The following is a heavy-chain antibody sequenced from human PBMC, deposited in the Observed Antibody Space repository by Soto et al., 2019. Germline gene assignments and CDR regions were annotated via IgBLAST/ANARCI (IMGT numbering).Heavy chain of an antibody. CDR3: ARASGGGAAATSY. J-gene: IGHJ4*02. CDR1: GYTFNNYG. V-gene: IGHV1-18*01. Sequence: ASVKVSCKASGYTFNNYGISWMRQVPGQGLEWMGWVSGSNGKTNYTQKFQDRITMTTDTSTDTAYLELRSLRSDDTAVYYCARASGGGAAATSYWGQGTLVTVSS. D-gene: IGHD6-13*01. CDR2: VSGSNGKT.